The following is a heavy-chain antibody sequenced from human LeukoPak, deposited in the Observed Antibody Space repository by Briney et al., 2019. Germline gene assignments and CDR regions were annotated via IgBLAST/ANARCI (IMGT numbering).Heavy chain of an antibody. CDR3: ARGAYYYGSGKIFDY. CDR1: GGSISSSF. D-gene: IGHD3-10*01. J-gene: IGHJ4*02. CDR2: IYYSGST. Sequence: PSETLSLTCTVSGGSISSSFWSWIRQPPGKGLEWIGSIYYSGSTYYNPSLKSRVTISVDTSKNQFSLKLSSVTAADTAVYYCARGAYYYGSGKIFDYWGQGTLVTVSS. V-gene: IGHV4-59*12.